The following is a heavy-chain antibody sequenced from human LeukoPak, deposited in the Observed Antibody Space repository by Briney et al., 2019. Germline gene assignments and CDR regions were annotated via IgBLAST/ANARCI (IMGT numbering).Heavy chain of an antibody. Sequence: ASVKVSCKASGYTFTGYYMHWVRQAPGQGLERMGWINPNSGGTNYAQKFQGRVTMTRDTSISTAYMELSRLRSDDTAVYYCARGYYYDSSGYRNWFDPWGQGTLVTVSS. CDR2: INPNSGGT. CDR3: ARGYYYDSSGYRNWFDP. D-gene: IGHD3-22*01. CDR1: GYTFTGYY. V-gene: IGHV1-2*02. J-gene: IGHJ5*02.